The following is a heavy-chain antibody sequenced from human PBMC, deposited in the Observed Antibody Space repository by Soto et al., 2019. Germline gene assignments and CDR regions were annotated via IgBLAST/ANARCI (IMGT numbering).Heavy chain of an antibody. D-gene: IGHD6-13*01. J-gene: IGHJ4*02. CDR2: IYSGGIT. CDR1: GFTVTDYD. V-gene: IGHV3-66*01. CDR3: ARSSSWYGVGPGVFDS. Sequence: EVQLVESGGGLVQPGGSLRLSCAASGFTVTDYDMTWVRQAPGKGLEWVSIIYSGGITYYADSLKCRFTISRDNTKNTLDLQMNSLRAEATAVYYCARSSSWYGVGPGVFDSWGQGTLVTVSS.